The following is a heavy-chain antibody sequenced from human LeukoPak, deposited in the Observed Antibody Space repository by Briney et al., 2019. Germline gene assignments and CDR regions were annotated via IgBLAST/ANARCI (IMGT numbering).Heavy chain of an antibody. D-gene: IGHD3-9*01. V-gene: IGHV1-69*04. CDR3: DWFSNSDNLDV. J-gene: IGHJ6*02. Sequence: SVKLSCKASGGTFNNFVISWVRQSPGQRLEWMGRMIPILELPSYAQKFPGRITITADSSTGTAYMEMTSLRSEDTAVYFCDWFSNSDNLDVWGQGTTVTVSS. CDR2: MIPILELP. CDR1: GGTFNNFV.